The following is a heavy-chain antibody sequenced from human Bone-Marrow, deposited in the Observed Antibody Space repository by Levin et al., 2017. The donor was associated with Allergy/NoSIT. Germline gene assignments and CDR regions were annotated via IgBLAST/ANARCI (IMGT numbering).Heavy chain of an antibody. CDR2: IRRKSDGGTA. J-gene: IGHJ6*02. CDR3: ATEYVDMNDSFYYGMDI. CDR1: GLTFANAW. V-gene: IGHV3-15*01. Sequence: TGGSLRLSCAASGLTFANAWMSWVRQSPGKGLEWVGRIRRKSDGGTAAYAAPVKGRFSISRDDSKDTLYLQMNSLKTEDTAVYYCATEYVDMNDSFYYGMDIWGQGTTVSVSS. D-gene: IGHD3-9*01.